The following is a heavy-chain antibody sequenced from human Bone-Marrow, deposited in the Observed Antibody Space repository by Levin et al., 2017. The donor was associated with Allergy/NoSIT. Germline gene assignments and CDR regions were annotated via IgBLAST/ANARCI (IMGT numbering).Heavy chain of an antibody. CDR1: GYSFTNFW. V-gene: IGHV5-51*01. Sequence: GESLKISCKASGYSFTNFWIGWVRQMPGKGLECMGMINPADSNTRYNPSFQGQVTLSVDKSISTPYLQWSSLKASDTAMYYCARQTRDDGSGYSCRTFENRGQGTLVTV. J-gene: IGHJ4*02. D-gene: IGHD3-22*01. CDR2: INPADSNT. CDR3: ARQTRDDGSGYSCRTFEN.